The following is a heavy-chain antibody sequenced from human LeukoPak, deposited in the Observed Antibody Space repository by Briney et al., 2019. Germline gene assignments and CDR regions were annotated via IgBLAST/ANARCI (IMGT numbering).Heavy chain of an antibody. V-gene: IGHV3-9*01. CDR2: INWNGGGT. CDR1: GFTFEDYG. D-gene: IGHD1-26*01. CDR3: AKHMRATNTYSFFGLDV. Sequence: GGSLRLSCAAIGFTFEDYGMHWVRQPPGKGLEWVSSINWNGGGTDYADSVKGRFTISRDNAKNSLYLQLSSLRPEDTALYYCAKHMRATNTYSFFGLDVWGQGTTVTVSS. J-gene: IGHJ6*02.